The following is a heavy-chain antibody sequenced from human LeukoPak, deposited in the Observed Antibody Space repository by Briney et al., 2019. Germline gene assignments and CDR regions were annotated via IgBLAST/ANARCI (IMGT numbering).Heavy chain of an antibody. V-gene: IGHV4-34*01. CDR3: ARRFPGIAAAGQSQKFDY. Sequence: PSETLSLTCAVYGGSFSAYYWSCIRQPPGKGLEWIGEINHSGSTNYNPSLKSRVTISVDTSKNQFSLKLSSVTAADTAVYYCARRFPGIAAAGQSQKFDYWGQGTLVTVSS. D-gene: IGHD6-13*01. J-gene: IGHJ4*02. CDR1: GGSFSAYY. CDR2: INHSGST.